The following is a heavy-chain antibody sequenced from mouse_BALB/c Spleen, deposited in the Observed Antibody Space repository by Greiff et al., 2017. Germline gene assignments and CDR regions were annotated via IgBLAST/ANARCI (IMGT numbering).Heavy chain of an antibody. J-gene: IGHJ1*01. D-gene: IGHD2-2*01. Sequence: EVQLVESGGDLVKPGGSLKLSCAASGFTFSSYGMSWVRQTPDKRLEWVATISSGGSYTYYPDSVKGRFTISRDNAKNTLYLQMSSLKSEDTAMYYCASHYYGYDWYFDVWGAGTTVTVSS. V-gene: IGHV5-6*01. CDR3: ASHYYGYDWYFDV. CDR1: GFTFSSYG. CDR2: ISSGGSYT.